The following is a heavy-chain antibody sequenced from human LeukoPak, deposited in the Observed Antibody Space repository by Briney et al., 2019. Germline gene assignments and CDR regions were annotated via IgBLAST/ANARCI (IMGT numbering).Heavy chain of an antibody. J-gene: IGHJ4*02. V-gene: IGHV1-18*01. D-gene: IGHD1-26*01. CDR2: INTYNGNT. CDR1: GYTFTNYG. CDR3: ARDLVDGVGAPGAY. Sequence: GASVKVSCKASGYTFTNYGITWMRQAPAQGREWMGRINTYNGNTNYAQKLQGRVTITTDTSTSTAYMELRSLRSDDTAVFYCARDLVDGVGAPGAYWGQGALVTVSS.